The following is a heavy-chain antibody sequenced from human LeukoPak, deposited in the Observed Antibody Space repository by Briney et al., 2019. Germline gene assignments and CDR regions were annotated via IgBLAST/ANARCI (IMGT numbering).Heavy chain of an antibody. J-gene: IGHJ4*02. CDR3: AYSSGWYRFDY. Sequence: GGSLRLSCAASGFTFSDYSMNWVRQAPGKGLEWVSSLDPTSKYIYSADSLQGRFTISRDNSKNTLYLQMNSLRAEDTAVYYCAYSSGWYRFDYWGQGTLVTVSS. V-gene: IGHV3-21*01. D-gene: IGHD6-19*01. CDR1: GFTFSDYS. CDR2: LDPTSKYI.